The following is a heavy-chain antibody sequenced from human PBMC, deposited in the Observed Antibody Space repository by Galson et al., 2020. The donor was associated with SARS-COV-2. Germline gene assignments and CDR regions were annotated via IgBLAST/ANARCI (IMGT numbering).Heavy chain of an antibody. Sequence: GGSLRLSCAASGFTVGANYMNWVRQAPGKGLESVSIIYTAGTTYYADSVKGRFTISRDTSTNTLFLQMNSLRVDDTAVYYCVRLGGTPRYSSGWYLAHWGQGTLVTVSS. D-gene: IGHD6-19*01. V-gene: IGHV3-53*01. J-gene: IGHJ4*02. CDR3: VRLGGTPRYSSGWYLAH. CDR1: GFTVGANY. CDR2: IYTAGTT.